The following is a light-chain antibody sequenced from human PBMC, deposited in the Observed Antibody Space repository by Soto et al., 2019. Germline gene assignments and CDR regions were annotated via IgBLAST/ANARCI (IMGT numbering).Light chain of an antibody. CDR3: QQYGSSPL. J-gene: IGKJ1*01. Sequence: EIVLTQSPGTLSLSPGERATLSCRARQSVSSSYLAWYQQKPGQAPRLLIYGASSRATGIPDRFSGSGSGTDFTLTIIRLEPEDFAVYYCQQYGSSPLFGQGTKVEIK. CDR1: QSVSSSY. CDR2: GAS. V-gene: IGKV3-20*01.